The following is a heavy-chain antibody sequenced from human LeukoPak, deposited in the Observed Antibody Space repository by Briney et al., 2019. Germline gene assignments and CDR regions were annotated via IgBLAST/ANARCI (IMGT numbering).Heavy chain of an antibody. V-gene: IGHV6-1*01. D-gene: IGHD1-1*01. Sequence: PSQTLSLTCAISGDSVSSNSAAWNWIRQSPSRSLEWLGRTYYRSKWYTYYAVSVKSRISINRDTSKNQISLQLNSVTPEDTAVYYCARSTGPIDYWGQGTLVTVSS. CDR2: TYYRSKWYT. CDR3: ARSTGPIDY. J-gene: IGHJ4*02. CDR1: GDSVSSNSAA.